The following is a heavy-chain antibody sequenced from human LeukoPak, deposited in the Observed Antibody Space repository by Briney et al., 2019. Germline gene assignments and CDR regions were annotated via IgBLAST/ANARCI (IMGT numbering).Heavy chain of an antibody. Sequence: TLSLTCTVSGGSISSGGYYWSWIRQHPGKGLEWIGYIYYSGSTYYNPSLKSRVTISVDTSKNQFSLKLSSVTAADTAVYYCARAVYSGTYCGGFDPWGQGTLVTVSS. CDR2: IYYSGST. CDR1: GGSISSGGYY. CDR3: ARAVYSGTYCGGFDP. D-gene: IGHD1-26*01. J-gene: IGHJ5*02. V-gene: IGHV4-31*03.